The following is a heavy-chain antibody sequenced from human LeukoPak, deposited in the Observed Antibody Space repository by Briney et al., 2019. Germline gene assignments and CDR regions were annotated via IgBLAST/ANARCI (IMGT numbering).Heavy chain of an antibody. CDR3: VISSSYPLQH. CDR1: EYTFTDYY. Sequence: ASVKVSCKASEYTFTDYYIHWVRQAPGQGLEWMGWISPNSGGTNYAQKFQGRVTMTRDTSISTAYMELSSLRSEDTAVYYCVISSSYPLQHWGQGTLVTVSS. D-gene: IGHD5-12*01. V-gene: IGHV1-2*02. CDR2: ISPNSGGT. J-gene: IGHJ1*01.